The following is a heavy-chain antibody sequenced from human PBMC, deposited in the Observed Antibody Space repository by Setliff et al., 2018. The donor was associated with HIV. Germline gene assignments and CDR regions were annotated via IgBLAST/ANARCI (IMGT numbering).Heavy chain of an antibody. Sequence: PSETLSLTCAVSDYSINSGYYWGWIRQPPGKGLEWIGTIYYIGSTHYNPSLKSRLTISVDMSKNQLSLKLSSVTAADTAVYYCLLWTGYYTYWFFDLWGRGALVTVSS. CDR1: DYSINSGYY. J-gene: IGHJ2*01. D-gene: IGHD3-3*01. V-gene: IGHV4-38-2*01. CDR3: LLWTGYYTYWFFDL. CDR2: IYYIGST.